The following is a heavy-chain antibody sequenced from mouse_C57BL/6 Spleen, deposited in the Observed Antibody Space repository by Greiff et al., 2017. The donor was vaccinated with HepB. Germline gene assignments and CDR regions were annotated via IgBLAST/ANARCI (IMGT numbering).Heavy chain of an antibody. V-gene: IGHV10-1*01. D-gene: IGHD1-1*01. J-gene: IGHJ3*01. CDR3: VRQGYYGSSYVAWFAY. CDR2: IRSKSNNYAT. CDR1: GFSFNTYA. Sequence: EVQRVESGGGLVQPKGSLKLSCAASGFSFNTYAMNWVRQAPGKGLEWVARIRSKSNNYATYYADSVKDRFTISRDDSESMLYLQMNNLKTEDTAMYYCVRQGYYGSSYVAWFAYWGQGTLVTVSA.